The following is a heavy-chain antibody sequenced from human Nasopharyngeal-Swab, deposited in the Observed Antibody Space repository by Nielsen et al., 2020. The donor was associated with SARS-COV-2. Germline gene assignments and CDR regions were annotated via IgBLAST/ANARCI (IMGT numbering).Heavy chain of an antibody. J-gene: IGHJ2*01. Sequence: GESLKISCAASGFTFSSYWMSWVRQAPGKGLEWVANIKQDGSEKYYVDSVKGRFTISRDNAKNSLYLQMNSLRAEDTAVYYCARDLSLNFDLWGRGTLVTVSS. CDR3: ARDLSLNFDL. CDR2: IKQDGSEK. D-gene: IGHD3-10*01. CDR1: GFTFSSYW. V-gene: IGHV3-7*01.